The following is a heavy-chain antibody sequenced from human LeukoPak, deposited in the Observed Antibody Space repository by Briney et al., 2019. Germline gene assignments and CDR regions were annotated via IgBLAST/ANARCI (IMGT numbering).Heavy chain of an antibody. D-gene: IGHD3-22*01. CDR2: ISGGGDST. V-gene: IGHV3-23*01. CDR3: ARDAWGYYDSSGYSFGSQYYMDV. Sequence: TGGSLRLSCAPSGFTFRAHAMTGVPQAPGRGRGWVSAISGGGDSTYSADSVRGRFTISRDNPKHTLSLQMNSLTAEDTAFYFCARDAWGYYDSSGYSFGSQYYMDVRGRGTTVTLS. J-gene: IGHJ6*03. CDR1: GFTFRAHA.